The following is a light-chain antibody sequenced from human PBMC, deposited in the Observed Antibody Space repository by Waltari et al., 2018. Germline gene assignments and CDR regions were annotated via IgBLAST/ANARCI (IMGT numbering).Light chain of an antibody. J-gene: IGLJ3*02. CDR3: QSYDSSLRAVV. CDR2: AND. V-gene: IGLV1-40*01. CDR1: TPNIETHYF. Sequence: QSVLTQPPSVSAAPGQRVTISSTGGTPNIETHYFLHWYQQLPGTAPKLLISANDSRPSGVPDRFSGSKSGTSASLAITGLQAEDEADYYCQSYDSSLRAVVFGGGTKLTVL.